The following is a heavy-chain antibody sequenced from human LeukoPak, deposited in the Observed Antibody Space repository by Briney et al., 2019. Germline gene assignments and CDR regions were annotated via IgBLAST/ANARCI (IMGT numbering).Heavy chain of an antibody. V-gene: IGHV4-59*01. CDR2: IYYRGST. J-gene: IGHJ4*02. CDR1: GGSISSYY. Sequence: SETLSLTCTVSGGSISSYYWGWIRQPPGKGLEWIGYIYYRGSTSFNPSLNSRVTISVDTSKNQFSLRLSSVTTADTAVYYCARASISIAGPFDYWGQGTLVTVSS. D-gene: IGHD6-13*01. CDR3: ARASISIAGPFDY.